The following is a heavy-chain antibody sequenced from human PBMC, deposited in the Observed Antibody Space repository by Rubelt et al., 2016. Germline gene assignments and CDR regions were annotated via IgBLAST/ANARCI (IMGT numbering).Heavy chain of an antibody. J-gene: IGHJ6*02. V-gene: IGHV3-30*04. CDR1: GFTFSSYS. Sequence: QVQLVESGGGVVQPGRSLRLSCAASGFTFSSYSMHWVRQAPGKGLEWMAVISYDGSNKYYADSVRGRFTISRDNSKSALLLQRNSRRAEGTAVYYGVRNDYGSGRTLFYGMDVWGQGTTVTVSS. CDR2: ISYDGSNK. CDR3: VRNDYGSGRTLFYGMDV. D-gene: IGHD3-10*01.